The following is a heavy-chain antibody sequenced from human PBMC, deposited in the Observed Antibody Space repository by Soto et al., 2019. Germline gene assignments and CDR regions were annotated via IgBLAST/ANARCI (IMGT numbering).Heavy chain of an antibody. CDR1: GGSVSSGIYY. J-gene: IGHJ4*02. D-gene: IGHD6-13*01. Sequence: PSETLSLTCTVSGGSVSSGIYYWSWIRQPPGKGLEWIGYIDNSGSTNYNPSLKSRVTISVDTSKNQFSLKLSSVTAADTAVYYCARGLAAGISDYWGQGTLVTVSS. V-gene: IGHV4-61*01. CDR3: ARGLAAGISDY. CDR2: IDNSGST.